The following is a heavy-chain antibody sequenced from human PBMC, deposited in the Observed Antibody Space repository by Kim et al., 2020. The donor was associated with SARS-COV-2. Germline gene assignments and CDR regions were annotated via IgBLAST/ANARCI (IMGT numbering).Heavy chain of an antibody. J-gene: IGHJ4*02. V-gene: IGHV1-46*01. CDR3: ARDHSGGSYFDY. D-gene: IGHD3-10*01. Sequence: SYTQKFQGGLTMTRDTSTSTVYMELSSLRSDDTAVYYCARDHSGGSYFDYWGQGTLVTVSS.